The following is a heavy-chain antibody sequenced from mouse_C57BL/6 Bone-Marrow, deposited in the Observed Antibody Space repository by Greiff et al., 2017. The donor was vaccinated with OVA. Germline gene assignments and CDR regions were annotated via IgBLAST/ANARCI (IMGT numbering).Heavy chain of an antibody. V-gene: IGHV5-16*01. D-gene: IGHD3-2*02. CDR2: INYDGSST. Sequence: EVKLVESEGGLVQPGSSMKLSCTASGFTFSDYYMAWVRQVPEKGLEWVANINYDGSSTYYLDSLKSRFIISRDNAKNILYLQMSSLKSEDTATYYCASVDSSGYGYAMDYWGQGTSVTVSS. CDR1: GFTFSDYY. J-gene: IGHJ4*01. CDR3: ASVDSSGYGYAMDY.